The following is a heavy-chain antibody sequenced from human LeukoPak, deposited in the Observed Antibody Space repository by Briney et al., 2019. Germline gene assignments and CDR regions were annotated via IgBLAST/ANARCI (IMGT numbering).Heavy chain of an antibody. J-gene: IGHJ4*02. CDR3: ARGRRILWFGELSGSYNFDY. CDR2: INHSGST. Sequence: PGGSLRLSCAASGLTFSSYAMSWIRQPPGKGLEWIGEINHSGSTNYNPSLKSRVTISVDTSKNQFSLKLSSVTAADTAVYYCARGRRILWFGELSGSYNFDYWGQGTLVTVSS. D-gene: IGHD3-10*01. CDR1: GLTFSSYA. V-gene: IGHV4-34*01.